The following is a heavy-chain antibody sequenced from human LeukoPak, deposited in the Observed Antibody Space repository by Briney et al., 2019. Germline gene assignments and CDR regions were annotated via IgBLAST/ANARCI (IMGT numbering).Heavy chain of an antibody. D-gene: IGHD1-1*01. J-gene: IGHJ3*02. CDR2: IIPIFGTA. Sequence: SVKVSCKASGGTFSSYAISWVRQAPGQGLEWMGGIIPIFGTANYAQKFQGRVTITADESTSTAYMELSSLRSEDTAVYYCARSSAPPEYNDAFVIWGQGTMVTVSS. CDR1: GGTFSSYA. CDR3: ARSSAPPEYNDAFVI. V-gene: IGHV1-69*01.